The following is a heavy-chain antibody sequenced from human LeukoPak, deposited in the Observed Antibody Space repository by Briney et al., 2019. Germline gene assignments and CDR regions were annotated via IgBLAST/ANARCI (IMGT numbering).Heavy chain of an antibody. D-gene: IGHD3-9*01. CDR1: GGSISSYY. CDR3: ARDYRGLRYFDWPIPFDY. CDR2: IYHSGST. V-gene: IGHV4-59*01. Sequence: SETLSLTCTVSGGSISSYYWSWIRQPPGKGLEWIGYIYHSGSTNYNPSLKSRVTISVDTSKNQFSLKLSSVTAADTAVYYCARDYRGLRYFDWPIPFDYWGQGTLVTVSS. J-gene: IGHJ4*02.